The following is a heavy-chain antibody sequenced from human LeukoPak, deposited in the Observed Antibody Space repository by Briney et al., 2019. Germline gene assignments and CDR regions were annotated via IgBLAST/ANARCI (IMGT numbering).Heavy chain of an antibody. CDR1: DYSISSPYY. D-gene: IGHD1-14*01. V-gene: IGHV4-38-2*02. J-gene: IGHJ4*02. Sequence: SETLSLTCSVSDYSISSPYYWAWIRPTPGKGLEWFGSIYHRGSTYYNPSLKSRVTISVDTSKNQFSLKLSSVTAADTAVYYCARVRRSVAYYFDYWDQGTLVTVSS. CDR2: IYHRGST. CDR3: ARVRRSVAYYFDY.